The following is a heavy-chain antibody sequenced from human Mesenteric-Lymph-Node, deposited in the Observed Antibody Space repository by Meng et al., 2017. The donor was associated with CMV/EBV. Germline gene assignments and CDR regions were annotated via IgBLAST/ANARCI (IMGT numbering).Heavy chain of an antibody. CDR2: IGGSGTYI. CDR1: GFTFDDYA. J-gene: IGHJ3*02. Sequence: GESLKISCAASGFTFDDYAMHWVRQAPGKGLEWVSTIGGSGTYIWYSDSVKGRFTISRDNAKTSLYLQMNSLRAEDTAVYYCARHIDYGDRAFDIWGQGTMVTVSS. CDR3: ARHIDYGDRAFDI. V-gene: IGHV3-21*01. D-gene: IGHD4-17*01.